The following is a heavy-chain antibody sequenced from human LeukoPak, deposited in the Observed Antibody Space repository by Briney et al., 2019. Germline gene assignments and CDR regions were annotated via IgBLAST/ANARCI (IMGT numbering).Heavy chain of an antibody. D-gene: IGHD2-21*01. V-gene: IGHV4-59*12. CDR3: ARGLLHGED. CDR1: GGSISSYY. J-gene: IGHJ4*02. CDR2: IYYTGST. Sequence: SETLSLTCTVSGGSISSYYWSWIRQPPGKGLEWIGYIYYTGSTNYNPSLKSRVTISVDTSKDQFSLKLSSVTAADTAVYYCARGLLHGEDWGQGTLVTVSS.